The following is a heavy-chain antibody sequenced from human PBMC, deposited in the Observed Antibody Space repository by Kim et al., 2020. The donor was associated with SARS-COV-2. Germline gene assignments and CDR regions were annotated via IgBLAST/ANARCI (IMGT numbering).Heavy chain of an antibody. D-gene: IGHD2-2*01. CDR3: ARAGYCSSTSCYYFDY. Sequence: KLQGRVTMTTDTSTSTAYMELRSLRSDDTAVYYCARAGYCSSTSCYYFDYWGQGTLVTVSS. J-gene: IGHJ4*02. V-gene: IGHV1-18*01.